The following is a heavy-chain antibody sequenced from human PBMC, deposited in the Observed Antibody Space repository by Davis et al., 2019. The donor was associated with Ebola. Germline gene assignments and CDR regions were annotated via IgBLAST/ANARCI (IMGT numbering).Heavy chain of an antibody. V-gene: IGHV1-18*01. CDR3: ASDCCGRVFDY. Sequence: AASVKVSCKASGYTFSSYGISWVRQAPAQGLEWMGWISAYNGETKYAVKFQGRVTMTTDTSTSTAYMEVRRLTSDDTAVYYCASDCCGRVFDYWGQGTLVTVSS. J-gene: IGHJ4*02. CDR1: GYTFSSYG. CDR2: ISAYNGET. D-gene: IGHD2-15*01.